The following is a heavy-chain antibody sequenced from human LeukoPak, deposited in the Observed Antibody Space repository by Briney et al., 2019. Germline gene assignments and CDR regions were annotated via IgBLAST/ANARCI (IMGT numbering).Heavy chain of an antibody. CDR3: AREGAP. V-gene: IGHV3-33*01. J-gene: IGHJ4*02. Sequence: GGSLRLSCAASGFTFSSYGMHWVRQAPGKGLEWVAVIWYDGSNKYYADSVKGRFTISRDNSKSSLFLQMNTLRAEDTAVYYCAREGAPWGQGTLVTVSS. CDR2: IWYDGSNK. CDR1: GFTFSSYG. D-gene: IGHD1-26*01.